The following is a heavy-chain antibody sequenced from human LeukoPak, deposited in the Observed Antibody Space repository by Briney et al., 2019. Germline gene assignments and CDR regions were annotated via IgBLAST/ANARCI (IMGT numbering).Heavy chain of an antibody. CDR3: ARDTYDSSPGSDY. Sequence: ASVKVSCKASGYTFTSYGISWVRQAPGQGLDWMGWINAYNGNTNYEQKLQDRVTMTPDTSTSTGYMDLRTLRYHDTAVYYCARDTYDSSPGSDYWGPGNLVTVSS. CDR2: INAYNGNT. D-gene: IGHD3-9*01. J-gene: IGHJ4*02. CDR1: GYTFTSYG. V-gene: IGHV1-18*01.